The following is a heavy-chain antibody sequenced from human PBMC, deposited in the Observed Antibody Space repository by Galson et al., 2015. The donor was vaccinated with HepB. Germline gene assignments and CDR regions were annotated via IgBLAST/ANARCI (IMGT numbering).Heavy chain of an antibody. Sequence: SVKVSCKASGYTFTGYYMHRVRQAPGQGLEWMGWINPNSGGTNYTQKFQGRVTMTRDTSISTACMELSRLRSDDTAVYYCARDYCSSTSCWYFDYWGQGTLVTVSS. CDR3: ARDYCSSTSCWYFDY. CDR1: GYTFTGYY. CDR2: INPNSGGT. J-gene: IGHJ4*02. D-gene: IGHD2-2*01. V-gene: IGHV1-2*02.